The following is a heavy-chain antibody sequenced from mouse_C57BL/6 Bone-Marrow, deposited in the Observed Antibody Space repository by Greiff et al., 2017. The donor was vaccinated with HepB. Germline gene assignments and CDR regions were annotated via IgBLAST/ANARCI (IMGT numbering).Heavy chain of an antibody. Sequence: EVQLVESGGGLVKPGGSLKLSCAASGFTFSDYGMHWVRQAPEKGLEWVAYISSGSSTIYYADTVKGRFTISRDNAKNTLFLQMTSLRSEDTAMYNCARRGRPRARGFDYWGQGTTLTVSS. CDR2: ISSGSSTI. CDR1: GFTFSDYG. D-gene: IGHD3-3*01. V-gene: IGHV5-17*01. CDR3: ARRGRPRARGFDY. J-gene: IGHJ2*01.